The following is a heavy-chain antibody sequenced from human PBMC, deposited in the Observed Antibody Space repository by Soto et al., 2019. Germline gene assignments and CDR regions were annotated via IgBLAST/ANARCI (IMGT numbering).Heavy chain of an antibody. CDR2: MNPNSGNT. J-gene: IGHJ6*03. Sequence: QVQLVQSGAEVKKPGASVKVSCKASGYTFTSYDINWVRQATGQGLEWMGWMNPNSGNTGYAQKFQGRVTMTRNTSISTAYMELSSLRSEDTAVYYCAREKSYYDILTGLYYYYYMDVWGKGTTVTPSS. CDR3: AREKSYYDILTGLYYYYYMDV. CDR1: GYTFTSYD. D-gene: IGHD3-9*01. V-gene: IGHV1-8*01.